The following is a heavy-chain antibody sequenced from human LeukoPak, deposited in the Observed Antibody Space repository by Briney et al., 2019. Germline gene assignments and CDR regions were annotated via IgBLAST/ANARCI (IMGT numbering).Heavy chain of an antibody. J-gene: IGHJ5*02. CDR1: GYTFTSYD. V-gene: IGHV1-8*01. Sequence: ASVKASCKASGYTFTSYDINWVRQATGQGLEWMGWMNPNSGNTGCAQKFQGRVTMTRNTSISTAYMELSSLRSEDTAVYYCARAITNPNIAVAGTSKKVNWFDPWGQGTLVTVSS. D-gene: IGHD6-19*01. CDR2: MNPNSGNT. CDR3: ARAITNPNIAVAGTSKKVNWFDP.